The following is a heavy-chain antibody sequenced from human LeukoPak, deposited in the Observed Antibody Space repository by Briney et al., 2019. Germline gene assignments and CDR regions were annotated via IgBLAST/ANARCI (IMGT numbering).Heavy chain of an antibody. D-gene: IGHD3-10*01. V-gene: IGHV3-20*01. J-gene: IGHJ5*02. CDR1: GFTFDDYG. CDR3: ARDRFYSASGSFPAPLGFDP. CDR2: INWNGGST. Sequence: PGGSLRLSCAAYGFTFDDYGMSWVRQAPGKGLEWVSGINWNGGSTTYADSVKGRFTISRANAKNSLYLQMNSLRAEDTALYHCARDRFYSASGSFPAPLGFDPWGQGTLVTVSS.